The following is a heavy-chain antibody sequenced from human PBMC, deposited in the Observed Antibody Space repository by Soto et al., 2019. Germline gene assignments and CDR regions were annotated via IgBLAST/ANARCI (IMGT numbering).Heavy chain of an antibody. CDR1: GLTFSRYA. J-gene: IGHJ6*01. V-gene: IGHV3-23*01. D-gene: IGHD2-2*01. CDR2: ISGSGGTR. Sequence: VVSLRLSCAASGLTFSRYAMNWVRQAPGKGLEWVSVISGSGGTRYYADSVKGRFTISRDNSKGILYLQINSLRADDTAVYYYAKDPDPVVVVQAANGRDGWGQVHTGTVP. CDR3: AKDPDPVVVVQAANGRDG.